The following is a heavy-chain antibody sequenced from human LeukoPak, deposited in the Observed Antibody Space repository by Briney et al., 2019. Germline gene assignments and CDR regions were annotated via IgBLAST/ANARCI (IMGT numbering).Heavy chain of an antibody. CDR2: ISSSSSYI. CDR1: GFTFTSYS. CDR3: ARDASRYCSSTSCPFDP. J-gene: IGHJ5*02. Sequence: GGSLRLSCAASGFTFTSYSMNWVRQAPGKGLEWVSSISSSSSYIYYADSVKGRFAISRDNAKNSLFLQMNSLRAEDTAVYYCARDASRYCSSTSCPFDPWGQGTLVTVSS. D-gene: IGHD2-2*01. V-gene: IGHV3-21*01.